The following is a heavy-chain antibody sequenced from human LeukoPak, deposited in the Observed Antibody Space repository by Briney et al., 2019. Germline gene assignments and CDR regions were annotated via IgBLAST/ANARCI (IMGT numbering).Heavy chain of an antibody. D-gene: IGHD3-9*01. CDR2: ISAYNGNT. CDR1: GYTFTSYG. Sequence: GASVKVSCKASGYTFTSYGISWVRHAPGQGLEWMGWISAYNGNTNYAQKLQGRVTMTTDTSTSTAYMELRSLRSDDTAVYYCARDANIRYFDWLLPLDYWGQGTLVTVSS. J-gene: IGHJ4*02. V-gene: IGHV1-18*01. CDR3: ARDANIRYFDWLLPLDY.